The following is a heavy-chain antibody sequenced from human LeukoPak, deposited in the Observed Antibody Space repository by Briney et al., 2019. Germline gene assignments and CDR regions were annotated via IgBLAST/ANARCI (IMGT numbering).Heavy chain of an antibody. CDR3: ARPLTRGGNYYA. Sequence: PSETLSLTCTVSGGSISSSSYYWGWIRQPPGKGLEWIGSIYYTGSTYYNPSLKSRVTISVDTSKNQLSLKLNSVTAADTAIYYCARPLTRGGNYYAWGQGILVTVSS. CDR1: GGSISSSSYY. J-gene: IGHJ5*02. CDR2: IYYTGST. D-gene: IGHD1-26*01. V-gene: IGHV4-39*01.